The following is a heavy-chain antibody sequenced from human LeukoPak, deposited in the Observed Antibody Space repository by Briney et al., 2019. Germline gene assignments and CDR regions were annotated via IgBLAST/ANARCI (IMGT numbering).Heavy chain of an antibody. CDR1: GYTFTGYY. D-gene: IGHD3-3*01. CDR3: AKDNQYYDFWSGYALQHQNNWFDP. J-gene: IGHJ5*02. V-gene: IGHV1-2*02. Sequence: GASVKVSCKASGYTFTGYYMHWVRQTPGQGLEWMGWINPNSGGTNYAQKFQGRVTMTRDTSISTAYMELSRLRSDDTAVYYCAKDNQYYDFWSGYALQHQNNWFDPWGQGTLVTVSS. CDR2: INPNSGGT.